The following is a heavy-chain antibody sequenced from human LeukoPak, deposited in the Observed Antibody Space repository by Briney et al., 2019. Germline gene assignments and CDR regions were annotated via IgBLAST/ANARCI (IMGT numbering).Heavy chain of an antibody. D-gene: IGHD5-24*01. CDR1: GFTFSSYA. CDR3: VKDRRDGYNHYYFDY. Sequence: GGSLRLSCSAPGFTFSSYAMHWVRQAPGKGLEYVSAISSNGGSTYYADSVKGRFTISRDNSKNTLYLQMSSLRAEDTAVYYCVKDRRDGYNHYYFDYWGQGTLVTVSS. J-gene: IGHJ4*02. V-gene: IGHV3-64D*06. CDR2: ISSNGGST.